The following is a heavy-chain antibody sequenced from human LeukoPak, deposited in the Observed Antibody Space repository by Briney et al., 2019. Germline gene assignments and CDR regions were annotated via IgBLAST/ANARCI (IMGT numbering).Heavy chain of an antibody. J-gene: IGHJ4*02. CDR2: ISGSGGST. CDR1: GFTFSSCA. Sequence: PGGSLRLSCAASGFTFSSCAMSWVRQAPGKGLEWVSAISGSGGSTYYADSVKGRFTISRDNSKNTLYLQMNSLRAEDTAVYYCAKASTSYDSSGYPLFYFDYWGQGTLVTVSS. V-gene: IGHV3-23*01. CDR3: AKASTSYDSSGYPLFYFDY. D-gene: IGHD3-22*01.